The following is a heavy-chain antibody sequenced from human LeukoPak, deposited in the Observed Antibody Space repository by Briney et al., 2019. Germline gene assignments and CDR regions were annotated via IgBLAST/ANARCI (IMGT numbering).Heavy chain of an antibody. CDR2: IYYSGST. J-gene: IGHJ4*02. V-gene: IGHV4-30-4*01. CDR1: GGSISSGDYY. D-gene: IGHD3-16*02. CDR3: ARAPFTFGGVIVFFDY. Sequence: SETLSLTCTVSGGSISSGDYYLSWIRQPPGKGLEWIVYIYYSGSTYYNPSLKSRVTISIDRSKNQFSLKLRSVTAADTAVYYCARAPFTFGGVIVFFDYWGQGTLVTVSS.